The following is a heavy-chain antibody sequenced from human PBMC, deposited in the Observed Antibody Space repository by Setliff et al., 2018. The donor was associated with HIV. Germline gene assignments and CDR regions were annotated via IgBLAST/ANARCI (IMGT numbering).Heavy chain of an antibody. Sequence: SETLSLTCTVSGGSISTNNYYWAWIRQPPGKGLEWIGTIDYSGNTYYNASLRSRAIISGDMSKNQFSLNLNSVTASETAVYYCARHGYRFGIDSWGQGALVTVSS. CDR1: GGSISTNNYY. D-gene: IGHD5-18*01. CDR2: IDYSGNT. J-gene: IGHJ5*01. CDR3: ARHGYRFGIDS. V-gene: IGHV4-39*01.